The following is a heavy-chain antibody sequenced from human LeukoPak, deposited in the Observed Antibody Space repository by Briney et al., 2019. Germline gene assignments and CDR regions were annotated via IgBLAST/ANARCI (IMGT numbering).Heavy chain of an antibody. D-gene: IGHD3-10*01. Sequence: GESLKISCKASGYNFARYWIGWVRLMPGRGLEWMGTIYPGDSDTRYSPSLQGQVTISADKSITTAYLQWSSLKASDSGIYYCARQSYYASGSRWFDPWGQGTLVTVSS. J-gene: IGHJ5*02. CDR1: GYNFARYW. CDR3: ARQSYYASGSRWFDP. V-gene: IGHV5-51*01. CDR2: IYPGDSDT.